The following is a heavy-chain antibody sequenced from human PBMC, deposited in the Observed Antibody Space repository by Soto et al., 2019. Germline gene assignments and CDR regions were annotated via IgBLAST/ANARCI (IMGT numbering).Heavy chain of an antibody. V-gene: IGHV3-23*01. Sequence: EVQLLESGGGXVXPGGXXXXXXXXXXXXXXXXXXTWVRQAPGKGLEWVSAIGGSGGNRYYAASVKGRFTISSDNSKHTLDLQMSRLRVEDTAVYYCARVASDYINSVDHWGQGILVTVSS. CDR2: IGGSGGNR. CDR3: ARVASDYINSVDH. J-gene: IGHJ4*02. D-gene: IGHD4-4*01. CDR1: XXXXXXXX.